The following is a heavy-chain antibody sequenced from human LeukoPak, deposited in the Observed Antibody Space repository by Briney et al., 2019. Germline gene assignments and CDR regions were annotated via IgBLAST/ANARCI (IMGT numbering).Heavy chain of an antibody. CDR1: GITFSSYH. Sequence: GGSLRLSCVGSGITFSSYHINWVRQTPDKGLEWVSSISSGGSYIYSVDSLKGRFTISRDNAKNSVYLQMNSVRDEDTAVYYCAGGRGVDGNYYYYMDVWGKGTTVTVS. D-gene: IGHD6-19*01. CDR2: ISSGGSYI. J-gene: IGHJ6*03. V-gene: IGHV3-21*01. CDR3: AGGRGVDGNYYYYMDV.